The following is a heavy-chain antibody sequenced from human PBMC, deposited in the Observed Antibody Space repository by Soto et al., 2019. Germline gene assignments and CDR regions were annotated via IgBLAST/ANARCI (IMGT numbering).Heavy chain of an antibody. CDR1: GHTSRKDV. J-gene: IGHJ4*02. CDR3: ARENRAYSDSSDRYFDY. V-gene: IGHV1-3*01. CDR2: INGDNGET. Sequence: QAHLVQSGAEVKKPGASVRVSCKASGHTSRKDVVHWLRQAPGQWLDWMGWINGDNGETKYSRNFQGRVTFTWDTAATTAYMELSSLRSGDTAVYFCARENRAYSDSSDRYFDYWGQGTLVTVSS. D-gene: IGHD3-22*01.